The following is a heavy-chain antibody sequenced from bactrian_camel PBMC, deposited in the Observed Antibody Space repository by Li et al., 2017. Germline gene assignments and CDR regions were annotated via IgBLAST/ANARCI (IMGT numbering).Heavy chain of an antibody. Sequence: HVQLVESGGGSVQVGGSLLLSCVASGDTISRYCMGGFRQAPGKEREGVAAIDSTGSANYADSVKGRFTISKDNARNTLALQMNSLKSEDTALYYCATDRPDTLLASAIWGQGTQVTVS. J-gene: IGHJ4*01. CDR2: IDSTGSA. CDR1: GDTISRYC. V-gene: IGHV3S55*01. D-gene: IGHD2*01. CDR3: ATDRPDTLLASAI.